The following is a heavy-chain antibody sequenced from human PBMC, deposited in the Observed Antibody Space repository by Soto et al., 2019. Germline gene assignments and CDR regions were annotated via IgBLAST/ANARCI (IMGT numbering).Heavy chain of an antibody. CDR2: ISGAGGVGSAAT. J-gene: IGHJ4*02. CDR3: ATDGRDVPYYFDY. V-gene: IGHV3-23*04. CDR1: GFTASSSA. Sequence: EVQLVVSGGGLVQPGGSLTLSCEASGFTASSSAMGWVRRAPGKGLEWVSSISGAGGVGSAATYYAESMKGRVTISRYQFKNTLYLQLNTLRPEDTAVYFCATDGRDVPYYFDYWGQGALVTVSS.